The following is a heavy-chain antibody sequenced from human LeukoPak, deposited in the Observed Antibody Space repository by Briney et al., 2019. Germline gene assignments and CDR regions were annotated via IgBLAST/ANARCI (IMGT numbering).Heavy chain of an antibody. V-gene: IGHV4-39*01. D-gene: IGHD5-12*01. CDR1: GDSISSSSYY. Sequence: KPSETLSLTCTVSGDSISSSSYYWDWLRQPPGKGLEWIGNVYYSTNTYYNPSLKSRVTISVDTSKNQFSLKLSSVTAADTAIYYCARHSRSAYSGYENAFDIWGQGTVVTVST. CDR3: ARHSRSAYSGYENAFDI. J-gene: IGHJ3*02. CDR2: VYYSTNT.